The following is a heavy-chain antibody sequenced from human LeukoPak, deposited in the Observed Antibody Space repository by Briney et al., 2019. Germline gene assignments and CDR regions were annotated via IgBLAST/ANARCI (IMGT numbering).Heavy chain of an antibody. Sequence: GGSLRLSCAASGFTFSSYGMSWVRQAPGKGLEWVSAISGSGGSTYYADSVKGRFTISRDNSKNTLYLQMNSLRAEDTAVYYCARGSGYSGYDFDYWGQGTLVTVSS. D-gene: IGHD5-12*01. J-gene: IGHJ4*02. CDR1: GFTFSSYG. CDR3: ARGSGYSGYDFDY. CDR2: ISGSGGST. V-gene: IGHV3-23*01.